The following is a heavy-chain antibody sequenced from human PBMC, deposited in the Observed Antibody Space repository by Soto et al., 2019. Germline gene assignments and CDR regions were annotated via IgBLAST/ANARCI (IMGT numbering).Heavy chain of an antibody. V-gene: IGHV3-23*01. CDR3: AKDYYGSSGYWSPFFDY. J-gene: IGHJ4*02. CDR1: GFTFSSYA. Sequence: GGSLRLSCAASGFTFSSYAMSWVRQAPGKGLEWVSAISGSGGSTYYADSVKGRFTISRDNSKNTLYLQMNSLGAEDTAVYYCAKDYYGSSGYWSPFFDYWGQGTLVTVSS. CDR2: ISGSGGST. D-gene: IGHD3-22*01.